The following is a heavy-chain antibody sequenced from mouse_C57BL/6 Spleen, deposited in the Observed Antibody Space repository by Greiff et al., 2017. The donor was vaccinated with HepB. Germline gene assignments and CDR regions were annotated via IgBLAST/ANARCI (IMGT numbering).Heavy chain of an antibody. D-gene: IGHD1-1*01. Sequence: QVQLQQPGAELVKPGASVKLSCKASGYTFTSYWMQWVKQRPGQGLEWIGEIDPSDSYTNYNQKFKGKATLTVDTSSSTAYMQLSSLTSEDSAVYYCARYGYYGSSYGFDYWGQGTTLTVSS. CDR3: ARYGYYGSSYGFDY. J-gene: IGHJ2*01. V-gene: IGHV1-50*01. CDR1: GYTFTSYW. CDR2: IDPSDSYT.